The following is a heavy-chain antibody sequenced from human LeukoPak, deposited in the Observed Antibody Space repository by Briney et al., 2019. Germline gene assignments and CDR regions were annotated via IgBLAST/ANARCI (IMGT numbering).Heavy chain of an antibody. CDR3: VSFYETY. V-gene: IGHV3-74*01. J-gene: IGHJ4*02. Sequence: GGSLRLSCAASGNYWIHWVRQVPGKGLVWVSHINSDGSWTSYADSVKGRFTISKDNAKNTVYLQMNSLRAEDTAVYYCVSFYETYWGRGTLVTVPS. CDR2: INSDGSWT. D-gene: IGHD2/OR15-2a*01. CDR1: GNYW.